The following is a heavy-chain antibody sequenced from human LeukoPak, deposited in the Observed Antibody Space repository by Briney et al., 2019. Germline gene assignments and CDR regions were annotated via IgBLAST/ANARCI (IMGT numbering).Heavy chain of an antibody. CDR1: GGSISSHY. D-gene: IGHD5-24*01. Sequence: PSETLSLTCTVSGGSISSHYWSWIRQPPGKGLELIGYIYYSGSTNYNPSLKSRVTISVDTSKNQFSLKLSSVTAADTAVYYCARDGYNGAFGYWGQGTLVTVSS. V-gene: IGHV4-59*11. CDR2: IYYSGST. J-gene: IGHJ4*02. CDR3: ARDGYNGAFGY.